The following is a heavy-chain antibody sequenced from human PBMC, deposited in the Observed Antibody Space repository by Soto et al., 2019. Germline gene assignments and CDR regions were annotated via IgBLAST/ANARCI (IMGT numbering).Heavy chain of an antibody. V-gene: IGHV4-30-4*01. J-gene: IGHJ3*02. CDR3: ARAPYRGTNSRGAFDM. CDR2: IYYSGTT. D-gene: IGHD2-8*01. Sequence: QVQLQESGPGLVKPSQTLSLTCTVSGDSISSGDYYWTWIRQPPGKGLEWIGYIYYSGTTYYNPSLKSRVTMSVDTSKNQFSLELSSVTAVDTAVYYCARAPYRGTNSRGAFDMWGQGTMVNVSS. CDR1: GDSISSGDYY.